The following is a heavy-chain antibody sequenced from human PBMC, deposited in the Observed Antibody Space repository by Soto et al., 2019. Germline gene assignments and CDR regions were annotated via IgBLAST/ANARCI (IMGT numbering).Heavy chain of an antibody. CDR1: GGTFSSYA. Sequence: QVQVVQSGAEVRQPASLVKVSCKTSGGTFSSYAISWVRQAPGQGLEWMGGIVPIVDTSTYSQKLQGRVTITADESTRTVYMELSSLRSDDTAVYYCVRVVANPAYPDNRGQGHLVTVSS. CDR2: IVPIVDTS. V-gene: IGHV1-69*12. CDR3: VRVVANPAYPDN. D-gene: IGHD2-15*01. J-gene: IGHJ4*02.